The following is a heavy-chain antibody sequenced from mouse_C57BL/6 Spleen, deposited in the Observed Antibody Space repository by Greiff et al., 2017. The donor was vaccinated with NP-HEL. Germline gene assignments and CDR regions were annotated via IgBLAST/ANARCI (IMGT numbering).Heavy chain of an antibody. CDR2: IYPGDGDT. V-gene: IGHV1-82*01. D-gene: IGHD2-3*01. J-gene: IGHJ2*01. CDR3: ARLGLLYYFDY. CDR1: GYAFSSSW. Sequence: QVQLKQSGPELVKPGASVKISCKASGYAFSSSWMNWVKQRPGKGLEWIGRIYPGDGDTNYNGKFKGKATLTADKSSSTAYMQLSSLTSEDSAVYFCARLGLLYYFDYWGQGTTLTVSA.